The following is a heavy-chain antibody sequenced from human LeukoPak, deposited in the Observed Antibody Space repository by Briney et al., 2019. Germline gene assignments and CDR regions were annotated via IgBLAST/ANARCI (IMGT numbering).Heavy chain of an antibody. V-gene: IGHV3-23*01. CDR1: GFTFSSYA. Sequence: GGSLRLSCAASGFTFSSYAMSWVRQAPGKGLEWVSVISGSGGNTYYADSAKGRFTISRDNSKNTLYLQMNSLRVEDTAVYYCAKSRSGNYYRSLGDWGQGTLVTVSS. D-gene: IGHD3-10*01. CDR2: ISGSGGNT. CDR3: AKSRSGNYYRSLGD. J-gene: IGHJ4*02.